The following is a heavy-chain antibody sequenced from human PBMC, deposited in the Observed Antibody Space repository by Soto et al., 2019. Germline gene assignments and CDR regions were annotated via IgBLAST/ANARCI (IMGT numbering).Heavy chain of an antibody. V-gene: IGHV3-33*01. CDR3: ARDQGDSHSHDY. J-gene: IGHJ4*02. D-gene: IGHD2-21*02. CDR2: IWYDGSNK. CDR1: GFTFSSYG. Sequence: GGSLRLSCAASGFTFSSYGMHWVRQAPGKGLEWVAVIWYDGSNKYYADSVKGRFTISRDNSKNTLYLQMNSLRAEDTAVYYCARDQGDSHSHDYWGQGTLVTVSS.